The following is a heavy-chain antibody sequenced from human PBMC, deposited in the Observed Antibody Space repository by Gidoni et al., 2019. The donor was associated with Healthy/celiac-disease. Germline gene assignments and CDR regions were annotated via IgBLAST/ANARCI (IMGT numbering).Heavy chain of an antibody. V-gene: IGHV3-23*01. CDR3: AKDLGATYYYDSSGYYYYYYGMDV. J-gene: IGHJ6*02. Sequence: EVQLLESGGGLVQPGGSLRLSCAASGFTFSSYDMSWVRQAPGKGLEWVSAISGSGGSTYYADSVKGRFTISRDNSKNTLYLQMNSLRAEDTAVYYCAKDLGATYYYDSSGYYYYYYGMDVWGQGTTVTVSS. D-gene: IGHD3-22*01. CDR2: ISGSGGST. CDR1: GFTFSSYD.